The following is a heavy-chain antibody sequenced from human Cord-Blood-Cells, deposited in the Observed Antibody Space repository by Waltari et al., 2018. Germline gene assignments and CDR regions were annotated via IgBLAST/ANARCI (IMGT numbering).Heavy chain of an antibody. V-gene: IGHV4-34*01. CDR3: ASHHYYDSSGYRFDY. CDR1: CGSFSGYY. Sequence: QVQLQQWGAGLLKPSETLSLTCAVSCGSFSGYYWSWIRKPPGKGLEWIVEINHSGSTNYNPSLKSRVTISVDTSKNQFSLKLSSVTAADTAVYYCASHHYYDSSGYRFDYWGQGTLVTVSS. CDR2: INHSGST. D-gene: IGHD3-22*01. J-gene: IGHJ4*02.